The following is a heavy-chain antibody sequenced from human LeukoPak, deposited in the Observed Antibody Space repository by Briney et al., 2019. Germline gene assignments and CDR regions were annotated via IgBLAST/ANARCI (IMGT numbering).Heavy chain of an antibody. D-gene: IGHD3-10*01. CDR2: ISWNSGSI. CDR1: GFTFDDYA. J-gene: IGHJ4*02. Sequence: GRSLRLSCAASGFTFDDYAMHWVRQAPGKGLEWVSGISWNSGSIGYADSVKGRFTISRDNAKNSLYLQMNSLRAEDAALYYCAKDIFTMVRGVVDYWGQGTLVTVSS. V-gene: IGHV3-9*01. CDR3: AKDIFTMVRGVVDY.